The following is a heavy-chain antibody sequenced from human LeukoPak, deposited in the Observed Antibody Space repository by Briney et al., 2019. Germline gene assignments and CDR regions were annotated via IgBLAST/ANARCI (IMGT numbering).Heavy chain of an antibody. CDR1: GGSFSGYY. D-gene: IGHD5-18*01. Sequence: SGTLSLTCAVYGGSFSGYYWSWIRQPPGKGLEWIGEINHSGSTNYNPSLKSRVTISVDTSKNQFSLKLSSVTAADTAVYYCARGPWGTAMVTSNWFDRWGQGTLVTVSS. CDR2: INHSGST. J-gene: IGHJ5*02. V-gene: IGHV4-34*01. CDR3: ARGPWGTAMVTSNWFDR.